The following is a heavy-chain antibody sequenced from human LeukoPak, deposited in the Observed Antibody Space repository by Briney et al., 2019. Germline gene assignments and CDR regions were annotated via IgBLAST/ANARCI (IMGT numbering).Heavy chain of an antibody. CDR2: ISTGSNTV. V-gene: IGHV3-48*02. CDR3: ARERSQVGANDY. CDR1: GFAFSTYN. J-gene: IGHJ4*02. D-gene: IGHD1-26*01. Sequence: GGSLRLSCAASGFAFSTYNMNRVRQAPGKGPEWVSFISTGSNTVYYVDSAKGRFTISRDNAKNSLYLQMNSLRDEDTAVYYCARERSQVGANDYWGQGTLVTVSS.